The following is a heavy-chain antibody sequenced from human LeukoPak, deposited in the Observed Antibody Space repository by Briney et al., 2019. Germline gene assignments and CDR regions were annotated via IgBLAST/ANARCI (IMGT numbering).Heavy chain of an antibody. J-gene: IGHJ4*02. CDR3: ASASCSGSSCYSGCFDY. V-gene: IGHV3-53*01. D-gene: IGHD2-15*01. CDR1: GFTVSPNY. CDR2: IYRGGST. Sequence: GASLRLSCAASGFTVSPNYMSWVRQAPGKGLEWVSVIYRGGSTYYADSVRDRFTISRDNSKNTLYLQMNSLRAEDTAVYYCASASCSGSSCYSGCFDYWGQGTLVTVSS.